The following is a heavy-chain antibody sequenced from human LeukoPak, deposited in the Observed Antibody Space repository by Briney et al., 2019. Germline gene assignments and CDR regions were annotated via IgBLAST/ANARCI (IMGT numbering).Heavy chain of an antibody. J-gene: IGHJ6*03. CDR3: ARMLVGASYSNDYYYYYMDV. CDR2: INHSGST. D-gene: IGHD1-26*01. V-gene: IGHV4-34*01. CDR1: GGSFSGYY. Sequence: SSETLSLTCAVYGGSFSGYYWSWIRQPPGKGLEWIGEINHSGSTNYNPSLKSRVTMSVDTSKNQFSLKLSSVTAADTAVYYCARMLVGASYSNDYYYYYMDVWGKGTTVTISS.